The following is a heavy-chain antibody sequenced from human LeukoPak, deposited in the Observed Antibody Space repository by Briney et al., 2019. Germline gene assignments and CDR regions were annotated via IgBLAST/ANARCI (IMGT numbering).Heavy chain of an antibody. D-gene: IGHD6-13*01. CDR2: INSDGSST. J-gene: IGHJ4*02. CDR1: GFTLSNHW. V-gene: IGHV3-74*01. CDR3: ARDLYSSSWNFDY. Sequence: GGSLRLSCAASGFTLSNHWMHWVRQAPGKGLVWVSRINSDGSSTSYADSVKGRFTISRDNAKNTLYLQMNSLRAEDTAVYYCARDLYSSSWNFDYWGQGTLVTVSS.